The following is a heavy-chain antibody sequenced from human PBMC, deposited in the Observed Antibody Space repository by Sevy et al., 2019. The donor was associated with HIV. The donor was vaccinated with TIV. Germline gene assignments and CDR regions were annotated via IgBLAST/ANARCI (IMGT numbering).Heavy chain of an antibody. Sequence: GESLKISCKASGYSFSSYWIGWVRQMPGKGLEWMGIIYPGDSDTTYSPSFQGQVTISADKSICTAYVQWYSLKASDTAIYYCARRRGSGSYSNFDFWGQGTLVTVSS. CDR3: ARRRGSGSYSNFDF. CDR2: IYPGDSDT. J-gene: IGHJ4*02. V-gene: IGHV5-51*01. D-gene: IGHD3-10*01. CDR1: GYSFSSYW.